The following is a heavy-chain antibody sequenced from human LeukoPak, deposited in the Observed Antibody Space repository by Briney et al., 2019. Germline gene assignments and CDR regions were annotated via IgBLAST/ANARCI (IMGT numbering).Heavy chain of an antibody. Sequence: ASVKVSCKASGYTFSKYGISWVRQAPGQGLEWVGWISPSSGHTNYAQKLQGRVTVTTDTSTSTAYMELSSLRSEDTAVYYCARGNSGYCSSTSCAPRNWFDPWGQGTLVTVSS. CDR2: ISPSSGHT. CDR3: ARGNSGYCSSTSCAPRNWFDP. D-gene: IGHD2-2*01. V-gene: IGHV1-18*01. J-gene: IGHJ5*02. CDR1: GYTFSKYG.